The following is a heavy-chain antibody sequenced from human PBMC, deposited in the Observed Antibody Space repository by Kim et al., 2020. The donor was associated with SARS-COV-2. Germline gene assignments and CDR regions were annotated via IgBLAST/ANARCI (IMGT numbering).Heavy chain of an antibody. CDR3: ARDWVADGNYFDP. J-gene: IGHJ5*02. D-gene: IGHD1-1*01. Sequence: GGSLRLSCAASGFTFSTYGMYWVRQAPGKGLEWVSSISSSETYIYYADSVKGRFTISRDNAKNSVYLQMNNLRVEDTALYYCARDWVADGNYFDPWGQGTLVTVSS. CDR1: GFTFSTYG. V-gene: IGHV3-21*06. CDR2: ISSSETYI.